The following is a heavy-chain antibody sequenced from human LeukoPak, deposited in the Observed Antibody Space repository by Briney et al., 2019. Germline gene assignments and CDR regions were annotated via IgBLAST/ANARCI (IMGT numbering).Heavy chain of an antibody. CDR3: ARDLPLLVSGWHRNGMDV. D-gene: IGHD6-19*01. CDR1: GFTVSSNY. CDR2: IYSGGST. Sequence: GGSLRLSCAASGFTVSSNYMSWVRQGPGKGLEWVSVIYSGGSTYYADSVKGRFTISRDNSKNTLYLQMNSLRAEDTAVYYCARDLPLLVSGWHRNGMDVWGQGTAVTVSS. V-gene: IGHV3-53*01. J-gene: IGHJ6*02.